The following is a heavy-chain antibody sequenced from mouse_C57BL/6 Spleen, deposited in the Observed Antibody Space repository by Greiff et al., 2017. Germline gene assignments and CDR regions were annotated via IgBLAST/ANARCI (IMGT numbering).Heavy chain of an antibody. CDR1: GYTFTTYP. CDR2: FHPYNDDT. Sequence: VQLQQSGAELVKPGASVKMSCKASGYTFTTYPIEWMKQNHGKSLEWIGNFHPYNDDTKYNEKFKGKATLTVEKSSSTVYLELSRLTSEASAVYYCARAGGSSYGWYFDVWGTGTTVTVSS. J-gene: IGHJ1*03. D-gene: IGHD1-1*01. CDR3: ARAGGSSYGWYFDV. V-gene: IGHV1-47*01.